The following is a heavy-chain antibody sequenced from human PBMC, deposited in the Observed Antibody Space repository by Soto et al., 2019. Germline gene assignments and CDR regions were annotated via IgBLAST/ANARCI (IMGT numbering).Heavy chain of an antibody. CDR2: VYNSGST. V-gene: IGHV4-61*08. CDR1: GGSIGSGGYY. Sequence: SETLSLTCTVSGGSIGSGGYYWSWIRQHPGKGLEWIGYVYNSGSTNYNPSLKSRVTISEDTSKSQFSLKVNSMTAADTAVYYCARYRREAVAGYTLDNWGQGILVTVSS. J-gene: IGHJ4*02. D-gene: IGHD6-13*01. CDR3: ARYRREAVAGYTLDN.